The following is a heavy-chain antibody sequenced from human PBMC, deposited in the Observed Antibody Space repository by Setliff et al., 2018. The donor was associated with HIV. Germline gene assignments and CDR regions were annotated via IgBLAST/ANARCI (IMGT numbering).Heavy chain of an antibody. Sequence: PSETLSLTCTVSGGSISSSSYYWGWIRQPPGKGLEWIGNIYYSGSTYYNPSLKSRVTISVDTSENQFSLRLNSVTAADTSVYYCARRWGIRGYSSWGQGTLVTVSS. V-gene: IGHV4-39*01. D-gene: IGHD5-18*01. J-gene: IGHJ5*02. CDR2: IYYSGST. CDR1: GGSISSSSYY. CDR3: ARRWGIRGYSS.